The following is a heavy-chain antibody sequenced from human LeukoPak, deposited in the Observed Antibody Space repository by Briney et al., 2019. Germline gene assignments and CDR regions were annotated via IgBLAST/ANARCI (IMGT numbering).Heavy chain of an antibody. V-gene: IGHV4-59*12. CDR1: GGSISSYY. CDR3: ASHMVRGVIRYYFDY. Sequence: PSETLSLTCTVSGGSISSYYWSWIRQPPGKGLEWIGYIYYSGSTNYNPSLKSRVTISVDTSKNQFSLKLSSVTAADTAVYYCASHMVRGVIRYYFDYWGQGTLVTVSS. CDR2: IYYSGST. D-gene: IGHD3-10*01. J-gene: IGHJ4*02.